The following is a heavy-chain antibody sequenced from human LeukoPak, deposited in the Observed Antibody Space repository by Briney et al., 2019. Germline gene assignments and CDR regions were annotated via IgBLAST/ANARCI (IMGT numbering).Heavy chain of an antibody. J-gene: IGHJ4*02. V-gene: IGHV3-23*01. Sequence: GGSLRLSCAASGFTFSSYAMSWVRQAPGKGLEWVSTISGSGGSTYYADSVKGRFTISRDNSKNTLYLQMSSLRAEDTAVYYCAKHRGSAAGPFDYWGQGTLVTVSS. CDR1: GFTFSSYA. CDR3: AKHRGSAAGPFDY. D-gene: IGHD6-13*01. CDR2: ISGSGGST.